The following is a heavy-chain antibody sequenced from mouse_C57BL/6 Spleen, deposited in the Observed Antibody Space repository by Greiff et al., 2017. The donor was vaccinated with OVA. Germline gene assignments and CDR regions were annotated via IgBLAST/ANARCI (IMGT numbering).Heavy chain of an antibody. V-gene: IGHV5-4*03. J-gene: IGHJ1*03. CDR3: ARDYYGSSYGYVDV. CDR2: ISDGGSYT. D-gene: IGHD1-1*01. Sequence: DVMLVESGGGLVKPGGSLKLSCAASGFTFSSYAMSWVRQTPEKRLEWVATISDGGSYTYYPDNVKGRFTISRDNAKNNLYLQMSHLKSEDTAMYYCARDYYGSSYGYVDVWGTGTTVTVSS. CDR1: GFTFSSYA.